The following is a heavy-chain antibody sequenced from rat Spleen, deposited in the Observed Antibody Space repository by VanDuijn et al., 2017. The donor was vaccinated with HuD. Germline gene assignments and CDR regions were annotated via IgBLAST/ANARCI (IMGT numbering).Heavy chain of an antibody. CDR3: AILEATYGFAY. CDR1: GYSITSSYG. Sequence: EVQLQESGPGLVKPSQSLSLTCSVTGYSITSSYGWNWIRKFPGNKLEWMGYINNVGGTNTNPSLKSRISITRATSKNQFFLQVNAVTNEDTATYYCAILEATYGFAYWGQGTLVTVSS. D-gene: IGHD1-10*01. V-gene: IGHV3-3*01. CDR2: INNVGGT. J-gene: IGHJ3*01.